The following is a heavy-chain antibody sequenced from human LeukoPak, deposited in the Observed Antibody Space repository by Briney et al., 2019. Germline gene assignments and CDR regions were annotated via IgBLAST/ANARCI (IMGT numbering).Heavy chain of an antibody. J-gene: IGHJ6*03. V-gene: IGHV4-61*02. D-gene: IGHD1-14*01. CDR3: ARVSVSYYYYYMDV. Sequence: SETLSLTCTVSGGSISSGSSYWSWIRQPAGKGLEWIGRIYTSGSTNYNPSLKSRVTISVDTSKNQFSLKLNSVTAADTAVYYCARVSVSYYYYYMDVWGKGTTVTISS. CDR1: GGSISSGSSY. CDR2: IYTSGST.